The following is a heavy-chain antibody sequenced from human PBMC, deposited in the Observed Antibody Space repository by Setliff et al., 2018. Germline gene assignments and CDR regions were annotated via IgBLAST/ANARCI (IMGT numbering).Heavy chain of an antibody. CDR3: AKDYLSRWWNEPPLYFDD. Sequence: GGSLRLSCAASGFTFRDYGMNWVRQVPGKGLEWVSGTNWNGDDISYADSVRGRFIISRDNARNSLHLQMNDVRREDAAFYYCAKDYLSRWWNEPPLYFDDWGPGVLVTVSS. J-gene: IGHJ4*01. V-gene: IGHV3-20*04. CDR2: TNWNGDDI. CDR1: GFTFRDYG. D-gene: IGHD1-1*01.